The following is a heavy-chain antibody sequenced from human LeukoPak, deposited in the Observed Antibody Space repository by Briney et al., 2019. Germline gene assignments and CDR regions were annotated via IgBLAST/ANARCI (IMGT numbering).Heavy chain of an antibody. CDR3: ASVVVTAPGEDYFDY. V-gene: IGHV1-24*01. Sequence: ASVKVSCKVSGYTLTELSMHWVRQAPGKALDWMGGFDPEDGETIYAKKLQGRVTMTEDTSTDTAYMELSSLRSEDTAVYYCASVVVTAPGEDYFDYWGQGTLVTVSS. D-gene: IGHD2-21*02. J-gene: IGHJ4*02. CDR2: FDPEDGET. CDR1: GYTLTELS.